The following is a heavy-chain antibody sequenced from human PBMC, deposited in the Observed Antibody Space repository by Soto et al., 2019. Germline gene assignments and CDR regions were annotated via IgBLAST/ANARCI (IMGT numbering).Heavy chain of an antibody. Sequence: GASVKVSCKASGYTFTSYDINWVRQATGQGLEWMGWMNPNSGNTGYAQKFQGRVTMTRNTSISTAYMELSSLRSEDTAVYYCARNTTFYYGMDVWGQGTTVTAP. CDR1: GYTFTSYD. V-gene: IGHV1-8*01. D-gene: IGHD1-26*01. CDR3: ARNTTFYYGMDV. CDR2: MNPNSGNT. J-gene: IGHJ6*02.